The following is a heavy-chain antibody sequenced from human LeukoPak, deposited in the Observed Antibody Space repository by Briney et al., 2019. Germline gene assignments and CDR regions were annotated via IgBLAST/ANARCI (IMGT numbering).Heavy chain of an antibody. J-gene: IGHJ4*02. CDR1: GFTLSNYE. D-gene: IGHD3-10*02. CDR2: ISTSGSNT. Sequence: GGSLRLSCAASGFTLSNYEINWVRQAPGKGLEWVSCISTSGSNTYYADSVKGRFTISRDNAKNSLFLQMNTLTVEDTAVYYCARGALHVFDYWGQGTPVTVSS. V-gene: IGHV3-48*03. CDR3: ARGALHVFDY.